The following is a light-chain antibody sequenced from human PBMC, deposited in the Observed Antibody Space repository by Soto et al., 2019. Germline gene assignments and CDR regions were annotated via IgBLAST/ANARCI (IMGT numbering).Light chain of an antibody. Sequence: DIVMTQSPDSLAVSLGERATINCKSSQSVLYSSNNKNYFAWYQQKPGQPPKLLIYWASTRESGVPDRFSGSGSGTDFTLTISSLQAEDVAVYYCLQYYSTPQTFGQGTKVEIK. CDR1: QSVLYSSNNKNY. CDR3: LQYYSTPQT. V-gene: IGKV4-1*01. CDR2: WAS. J-gene: IGKJ1*01.